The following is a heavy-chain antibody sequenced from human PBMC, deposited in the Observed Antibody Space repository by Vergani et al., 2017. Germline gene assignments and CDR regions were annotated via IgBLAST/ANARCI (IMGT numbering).Heavy chain of an antibody. J-gene: IGHJ4*02. Sequence: EVQLVESGGGLVQPGRSLRLSCAASGFTFDDYAMHWVRQAPGKGLEWVSGISWNSGSIGYADSVKGRFTISRDNAKNSLYLQMNSLRAEDTALYYCAKDVSSYYYDSSEFDYWGQGTLVTVSS. CDR2: ISWNSGSI. D-gene: IGHD3-22*01. V-gene: IGHV3-9*01. CDR3: AKDVSSYYYDSSEFDY. CDR1: GFTFDDYA.